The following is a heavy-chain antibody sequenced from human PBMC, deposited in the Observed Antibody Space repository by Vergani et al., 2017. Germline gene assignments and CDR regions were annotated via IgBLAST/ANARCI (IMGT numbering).Heavy chain of an antibody. CDR2: IYYSGLT. D-gene: IGHD6-19*01. CDR1: ADSISSGSSY. J-gene: IGHJ4*02. Sequence: QVRLQESGPGLVKPSDTLSLTCTVSADSISSGSSYFCFIRQPPGKSLEWIGSIYYSGLTYYNPSLKSRVAISVDPSKNQFSLKVTSVTAADTDVYFCARQRPGSGWSPGDFDDWGQGILVTVSS. V-gene: IGHV4-39*01. CDR3: ARQRPGSGWSPGDFDD.